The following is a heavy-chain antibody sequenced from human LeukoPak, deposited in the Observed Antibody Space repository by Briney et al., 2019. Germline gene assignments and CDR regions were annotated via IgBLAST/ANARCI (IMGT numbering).Heavy chain of an antibody. J-gene: IGHJ4*02. CDR1: GYTFTSYG. Sequence: ASVKVSCKASGYTFTSYGISWVRQAPGQGLEWMGWISAYNGNTNYAQKLQGRLTMTTDTSTGTAYMELGSLRSDDTAVYYCARAGMTTVVTPVFYWGQGTLVTVSS. V-gene: IGHV1-18*01. CDR3: ARAGMTTVVTPVFY. CDR2: ISAYNGNT. D-gene: IGHD4-23*01.